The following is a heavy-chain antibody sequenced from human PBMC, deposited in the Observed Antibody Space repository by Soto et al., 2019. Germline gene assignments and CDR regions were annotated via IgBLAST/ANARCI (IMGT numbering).Heavy chain of an antibody. D-gene: IGHD6-13*01. CDR3: ARAAAAAGTHWFDP. CDR2: ISSSSSYI. J-gene: IGHJ5*02. Sequence: GGSLRLSCAASGFTFSSYSMNWVRQAPGKGLEWVSSISSSSSYIYYADSVKGRFTISRDNAKNSLYLQMNSLRAEDTAVYYCARAAAAAGTHWFDPWGQGTLVTVSS. V-gene: IGHV3-21*01. CDR1: GFTFSSYS.